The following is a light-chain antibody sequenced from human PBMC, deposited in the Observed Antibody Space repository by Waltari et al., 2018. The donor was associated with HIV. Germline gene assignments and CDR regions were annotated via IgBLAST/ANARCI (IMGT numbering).Light chain of an antibody. V-gene: IGLV10-54*01. CDR3: AAWDDALGGQGV. CDR2: RND. Sequence: QAGLTQPPSVSKGLGQTATFTCTGNKNNVGNQGAAWLQQHQGHPPKLLSYRNDNRPSGISERLSASRSGNTASLTIRWLQSEDEADYYCAAWDDALGGQGVFGGGTKLTVL. CDR1: KNNVGNQG. J-gene: IGLJ3*02.